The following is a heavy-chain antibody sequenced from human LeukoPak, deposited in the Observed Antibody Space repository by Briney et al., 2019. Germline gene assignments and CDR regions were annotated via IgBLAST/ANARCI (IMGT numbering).Heavy chain of an antibody. J-gene: IGHJ4*02. CDR1: GDSVSSGNYY. Sequence: SETLSLTCTVSGDSVSSGNYYWSWIRQPPGTGLEWTGFMSNSGHTDSTPSLKSRVTISVDTSKNQFSLKLNSVTATDTAVYYCARVSTAGTGPDSWGQGILVTVSS. D-gene: IGHD6-13*01. CDR3: ARVSTAGTGPDS. V-gene: IGHV4-61*01. CDR2: MSNSGHT.